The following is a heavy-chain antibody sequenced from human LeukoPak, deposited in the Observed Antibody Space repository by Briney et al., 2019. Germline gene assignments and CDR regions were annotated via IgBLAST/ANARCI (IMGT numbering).Heavy chain of an antibody. V-gene: IGHV3-23*01. CDR2: ISGSGGRT. CDR3: AKDSDYYDSSGYDY. CDR1: GFTFSSYG. J-gene: IGHJ4*02. D-gene: IGHD3-22*01. Sequence: PGGSLRLSCAASGFTFSSYGMSWVRQAPGKGLEWVSGISGSGGRTYYADSVKGRFTISRDNSKNTLYLQMNSLRAEDTAVYYCAKDSDYYDSSGYDYWGQGTLVTVSS.